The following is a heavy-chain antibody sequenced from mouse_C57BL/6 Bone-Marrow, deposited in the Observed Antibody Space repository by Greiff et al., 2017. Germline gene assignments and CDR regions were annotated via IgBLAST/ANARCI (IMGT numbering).Heavy chain of an antibody. Sequence: DVMLVESGGGLVKPGGSLKLSCAASGFTFSDYGMHWVRQAPEKGLEWVAYISSGSSTIYSADTVKGRFTISRDNAKNTLFLQMTSLRSEDTAMYYCARTVYYDYFDYWGQGTTLTVSS. V-gene: IGHV5-17*01. CDR2: ISSGSSTI. D-gene: IGHD1-1*01. CDR3: ARTVYYDYFDY. J-gene: IGHJ2*01. CDR1: GFTFSDYG.